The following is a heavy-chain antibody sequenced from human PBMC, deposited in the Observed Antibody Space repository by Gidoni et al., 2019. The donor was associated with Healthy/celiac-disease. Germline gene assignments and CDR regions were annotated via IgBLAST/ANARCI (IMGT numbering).Heavy chain of an antibody. D-gene: IGHD6-19*01. CDR1: GFTFSSYA. CDR2: ISYDGSNK. V-gene: IGHV3-30-3*01. Sequence: QVQLVEAGGGVVQPGRSLVLSCAAPGFTFSSYAMHWVRQAPGKGLGCVAVISYDGSNKYYADSVKGRFTISRDNSKNTLYLQMNSLRAEDTAVYYCARLSSGWLVGAFDIWGQGTMVTVSS. J-gene: IGHJ3*02. CDR3: ARLSSGWLVGAFDI.